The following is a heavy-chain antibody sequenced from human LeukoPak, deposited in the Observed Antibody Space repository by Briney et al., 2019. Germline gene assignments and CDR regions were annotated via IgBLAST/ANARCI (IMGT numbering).Heavy chain of an antibody. CDR2: IRNDGSNE. CDR3: AKGGSASHNWFDP. CDR1: GFTFSDYG. D-gene: IGHD2-15*01. V-gene: IGHV3-30*02. J-gene: IGHJ5*02. Sequence: GGSLRLSCAASGFTFSDYGMHWVRQAPGKGLEWMAFIRNDGSNEYYPDSVEGRFTISRDNSRNTLYLQMNSLRAEDTAVYYCAKGGSASHNWFDPWGQGTLVTVSS.